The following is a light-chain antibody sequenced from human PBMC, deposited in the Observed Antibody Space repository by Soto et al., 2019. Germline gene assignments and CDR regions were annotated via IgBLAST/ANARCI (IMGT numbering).Light chain of an antibody. CDR1: QTIDSW. CDR3: QQYYSYPRT. V-gene: IGKV1-5*03. Sequence: IQMTQSPSSLPASVGDRVTITCRASQTIDSWLAWYQQRPGKPPNLLIYKASTLASGVPSRFSGSGSGTEFTLTITSLQPDDFATYYCQQYYSYPRTFGQGTKVDIK. J-gene: IGKJ1*01. CDR2: KAS.